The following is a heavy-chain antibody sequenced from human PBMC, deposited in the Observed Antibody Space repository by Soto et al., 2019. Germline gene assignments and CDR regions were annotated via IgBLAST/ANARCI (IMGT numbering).Heavy chain of an antibody. J-gene: IGHJ3*02. D-gene: IGHD5-18*01. CDR3: ARDKRKLTAMDAFDI. Sequence: SETLSLTCTVSGYSISSGYYWGWIRQPPGKGLEWIGSIYHSGSTYYNPSLKSRVTISVDTSKNQFSLKLSSVTAADTAVYYCARDKRKLTAMDAFDIWGQGTMVTVSS. CDR2: IYHSGST. V-gene: IGHV4-38-2*02. CDR1: GYSISSGYY.